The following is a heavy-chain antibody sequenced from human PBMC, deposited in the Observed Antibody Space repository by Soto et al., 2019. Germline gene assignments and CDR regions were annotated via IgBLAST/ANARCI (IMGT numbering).Heavy chain of an antibody. CDR1: GYTFTSYG. J-gene: IGHJ4*02. V-gene: IGHV1-18*01. CDR3: ARSLSTGMVATDYFHN. Sequence: ASVKVSCKASGYTFTSYGISWVRQAPGQRPEWMGWISAYNGNTNYSQKFQGRVTITRDTSANTAYMELSSLRSEDTAVYYCARSLSTGMVATDYFHNWGQGTLVTVSS. D-gene: IGHD5-12*01. CDR2: ISAYNGNT.